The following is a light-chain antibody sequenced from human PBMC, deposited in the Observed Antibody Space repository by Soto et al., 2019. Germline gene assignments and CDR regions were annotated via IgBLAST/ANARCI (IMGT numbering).Light chain of an antibody. CDR1: QSFRGL. V-gene: IGKV3-11*01. Sequence: EVVLTQSPVTLSLSPGERSTLSCRASQSFRGLLAWYQQNPGQAPRLLIYDAYNRATGIPPRFSGSGSGTDFTLTISSLEPEDFAVYYCQQRSNWPPITFGQGTRLEIK. CDR3: QQRSNWPPIT. J-gene: IGKJ5*01. CDR2: DAY.